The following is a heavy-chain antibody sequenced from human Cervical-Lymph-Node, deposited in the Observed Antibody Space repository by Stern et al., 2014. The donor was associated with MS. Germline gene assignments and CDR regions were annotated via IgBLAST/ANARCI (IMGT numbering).Heavy chain of an antibody. CDR3: ARGPDHNSGYYYAY. J-gene: IGHJ4*02. Sequence: VQLLESGDEVKKPGFSVKVSCKASGGTFSNYAISWVRQAPGQGLKWTGGIIPIFGTPNYAQKFQGRVTITADESTSTAYMELNSLTSEDTAVYYCARGPDHNSGYYYAYWGQGTLVTVSS. CDR2: IIPIFGTP. D-gene: IGHD3-22*01. V-gene: IGHV1-69*01. CDR1: GGTFSNYA.